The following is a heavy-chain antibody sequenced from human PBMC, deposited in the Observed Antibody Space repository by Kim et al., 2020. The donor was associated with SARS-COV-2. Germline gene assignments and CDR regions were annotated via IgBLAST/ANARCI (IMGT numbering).Heavy chain of an antibody. V-gene: IGHV3-33*01. J-gene: IGHJ4*02. CDR1: GFTFSSYG. CDR2: IWYDGSNK. CDR3: ARDSDGYFDY. Sequence: GGSLRLSCAASGFTFSSYGMHWVRQATGKGLEWVAVIWYDGSNKYYADSVKGRFTISRDNSKNTLYLQMNSLRAEDTAVYYCARDSDGYFDYWGQGTLVT.